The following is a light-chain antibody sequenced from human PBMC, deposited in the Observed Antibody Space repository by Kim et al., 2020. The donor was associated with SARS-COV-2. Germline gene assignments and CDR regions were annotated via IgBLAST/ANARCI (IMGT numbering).Light chain of an antibody. CDR2: EVS. Sequence: GQSVTSTSTGTSSDVGGNNYVSWYQQPPGEAPQLMIYEVSKRPSGVPDRLSGSTSGNTASLTVSGLQAEDEADYYCSSYAGSNNLVFGGGTQLTVL. CDR1: SSDVGGNNY. J-gene: IGLJ2*01. CDR3: SSYAGSNNLV. V-gene: IGLV2-8*01.